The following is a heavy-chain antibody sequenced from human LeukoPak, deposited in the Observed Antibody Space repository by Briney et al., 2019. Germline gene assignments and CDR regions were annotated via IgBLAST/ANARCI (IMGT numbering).Heavy chain of an antibody. CDR1: GGSISSGDYY. D-gene: IGHD6-6*01. J-gene: IGHJ4*02. Sequence: PSETLSLTCTVSGGSISSGDYYWSWIRQPPGKGLEWIGEINHSGSTNYNPSLKSRVTISVDTSKNQFSLKLSPVTAADTAVYYCARVRARNFDYWGQGTLVTVSS. CDR2: INHSGST. CDR3: ARVRARNFDY. V-gene: IGHV4-39*07.